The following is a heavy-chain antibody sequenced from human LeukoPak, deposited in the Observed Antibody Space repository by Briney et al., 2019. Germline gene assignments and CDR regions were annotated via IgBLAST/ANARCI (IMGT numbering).Heavy chain of an antibody. V-gene: IGHV1-8*01. CDR3: ARGTSESSSSDY. J-gene: IGHJ4*02. D-gene: IGHD6-13*01. CDR2: MSPYIGNT. Sequence: SSVKVSCKASGYTFTSYDINWLRQAPGQRLKWMGWMSPYIGNTGYAQKFHVIVTMTRNTSISTAYMELSRLGSEDTPVYYCARGTSESSSSDYWGQGILLTVSS. CDR1: GYTFTSYD.